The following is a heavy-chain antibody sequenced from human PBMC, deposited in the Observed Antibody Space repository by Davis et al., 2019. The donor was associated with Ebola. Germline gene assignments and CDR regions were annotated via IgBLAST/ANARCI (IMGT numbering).Heavy chain of an antibody. J-gene: IGHJ4*02. CDR2: VHHSEGT. V-gene: IGHV4-4*02. CDR3: ASLLYGSDNDY. CDR1: GVSISSNHW. Sequence: SETLSLTCAVSGVSISSNHWWTWVRQPPGKGLEWIGEVHHSEGTNYNPSLKSRVTIFLDKSKNQFSLKLSSVTAADTAFYYCASLLYGSDNDYWGQGTLVPVSS. D-gene: IGHD6-19*01.